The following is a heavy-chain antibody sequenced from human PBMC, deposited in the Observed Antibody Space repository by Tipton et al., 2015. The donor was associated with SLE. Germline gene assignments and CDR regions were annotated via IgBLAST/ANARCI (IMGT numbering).Heavy chain of an antibody. D-gene: IGHD2-8*01. CDR2: IYYSGST. CDR1: GGSISSSSYY. J-gene: IGHJ3*02. CDR3: ARELTYLGAFDI. V-gene: IGHV4-39*07. Sequence: ILSLTCTVSGGSISSSSYYWGWIRQPPGKGLEWIGSIYYSGSTYYNPSLKSRVTISVDTSKNQFSLKLSSVTAADTAVYYCARELTYLGAFDIWGQGTMVTVSS.